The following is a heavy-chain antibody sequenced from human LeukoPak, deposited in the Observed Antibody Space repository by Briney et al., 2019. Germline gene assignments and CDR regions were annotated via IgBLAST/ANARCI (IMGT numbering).Heavy chain of an antibody. D-gene: IGHD5-24*01. V-gene: IGHV4-39*01. CDR3: ARHEEEDGYNAKTFHY. Sequence: SETLSLTCTVSGDSISGSNYYWGWIRQPPGMGLEWIGSIYYSGRTYYNPSLKSRVTISVDTSKNQFSLRLSSVTAADTAVYYCARHEEEDGYNAKTFHYWGQGTLVIVSS. J-gene: IGHJ4*02. CDR1: GDSISGSNYY. CDR2: IYYSGRT.